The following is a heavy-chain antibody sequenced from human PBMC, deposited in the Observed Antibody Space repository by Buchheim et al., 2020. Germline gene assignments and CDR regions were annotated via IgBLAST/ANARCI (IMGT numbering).Heavy chain of an antibody. Sequence: QLLESGGGLVQPGGSLRLSCAASGFTFSNYGMSWVRQAPGKGLEWVSGISNSGGGTYYADSVKGRFTISRDNSKNSLFVQMNSLRVEDTAVYYCARTVPRHDDVWGSFHYMLDYFDYWGQGTL. V-gene: IGHV3-23*01. CDR2: ISNSGGGT. D-gene: IGHD3-16*02. CDR1: GFTFSNYG. J-gene: IGHJ4*02. CDR3: ARTVPRHDDVWGSFHYMLDYFDY.